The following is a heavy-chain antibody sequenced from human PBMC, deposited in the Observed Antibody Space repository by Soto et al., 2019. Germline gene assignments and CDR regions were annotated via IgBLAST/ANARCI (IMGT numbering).Heavy chain of an antibody. D-gene: IGHD6-13*01. CDR1: GFTFSSYS. V-gene: IGHV3-21*01. Sequence: GGSLRLSCAASGFTFSSYSMNWVRQAPGKGLEWVSSISSSSSYIYYADSVKGRFTISRDNAKNSLYLQMNSLRAEDTAVYYCARALVIAAARRGGYYYYMDVWGKGTTVTVSS. J-gene: IGHJ6*03. CDR3: ARALVIAAARRGGYYYYMDV. CDR2: ISSSSSYI.